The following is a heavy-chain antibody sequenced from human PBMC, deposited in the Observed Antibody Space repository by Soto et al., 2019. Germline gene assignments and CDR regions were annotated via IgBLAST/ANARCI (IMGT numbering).Heavy chain of an antibody. J-gene: IGHJ4*02. CDR2: ISYDGSNK. D-gene: IGHD6-19*01. V-gene: IGHV3-30*18. CDR3: AKDIAVAGWAFDY. Sequence: PGGSLRLSCAASGFTFSSYGMHWVRQAPGKGLEWVAVISYDGSNKYYADSVKGRFTISRDNSKNTLYLQMNSLRAEDTAVYYCAKDIAVAGWAFDYWGQGTLVTVSS. CDR1: GFTFSSYG.